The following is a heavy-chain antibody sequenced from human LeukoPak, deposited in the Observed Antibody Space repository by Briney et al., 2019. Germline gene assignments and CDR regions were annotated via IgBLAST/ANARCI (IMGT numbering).Heavy chain of an antibody. V-gene: IGHV3-15*01. CDR2: IKSKTDGGTT. Sequence: AGGSLRLSCAASGFTFSNYAMSWVRQAPGKGLEWVGRIKSKTDGGTTDYAAPVKGRFTISRDDSKNTLYLQMNSLKTEDTAVYYCTTGCDDILTGCYYYGMDVWGQGTTVTVSS. J-gene: IGHJ6*02. CDR3: TTGCDDILTGCYYYGMDV. D-gene: IGHD3-9*01. CDR1: GFTFSNYA.